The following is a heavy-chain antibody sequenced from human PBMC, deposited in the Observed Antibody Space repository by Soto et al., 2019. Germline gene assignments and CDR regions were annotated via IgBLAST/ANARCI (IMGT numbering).Heavy chain of an antibody. Sequence: GGSLRLSCAASGFTFSSYAMHWVRQAPGKGLEWVAVISYDGSNKYYADSVKGRFTISRDNSKNKLYLQMNSLRAEDTAVYYCARGLATVTTGYYYYGMDVWGQGTTVTVSS. CDR1: GFTFSSYA. D-gene: IGHD4-17*01. J-gene: IGHJ6*02. CDR3: ARGLATVTTGYYYYGMDV. V-gene: IGHV3-30-3*01. CDR2: ISYDGSNK.